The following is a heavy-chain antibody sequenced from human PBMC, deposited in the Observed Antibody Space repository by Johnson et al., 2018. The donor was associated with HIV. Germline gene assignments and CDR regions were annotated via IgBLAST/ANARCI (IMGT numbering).Heavy chain of an antibody. J-gene: IGHJ3*02. CDR2: ISSSGSTI. Sequence: QVQLVESGGGVVRPGGSLRLSCAASGFTFDDYGMSWVRQAPGKGLEWVSYISSSGSTIYYADSVKGRFTISRDNAKNSLYLQMNSLRAEDTALYFCARDQEGFYDSVFDIWGQGTMVTVSS. CDR1: GFTFDDYG. V-gene: IGHV3-11*01. CDR3: ARDQEGFYDSVFDI. D-gene: IGHD3-3*01.